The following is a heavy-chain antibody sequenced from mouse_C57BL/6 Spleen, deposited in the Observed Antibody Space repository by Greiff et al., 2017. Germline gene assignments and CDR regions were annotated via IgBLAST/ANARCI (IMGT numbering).Heavy chain of an antibody. V-gene: IGHV1-64*01. CDR1: GYTFTSYW. D-gene: IGHD1-1*01. CDR3: SRSTTVVPCAY. Sequence: QLQLKQPGAELVKPGASVKLSCKASGYTFTSYWMHWVKQSPGQGLEWIGMINPNSGSTNYNEKFKGTATLTIDKSSSTAYMQLRSLTSEYSAVYYCSRSTTVVPCAYWGQGTLVTVSA. J-gene: IGHJ3*01. CDR2: INPNSGST.